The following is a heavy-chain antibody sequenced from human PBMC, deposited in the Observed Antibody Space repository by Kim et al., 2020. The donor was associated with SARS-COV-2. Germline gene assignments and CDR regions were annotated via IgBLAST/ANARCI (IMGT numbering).Heavy chain of an antibody. V-gene: IGHV2-70*01. CDR3: ARITYSSSWYWFDP. J-gene: IGHJ5*02. Sequence: STSLKTRLTISKDTSKNQVVLTMTNMDPVDTATYYCARITYSSSWYWFDPWGQGTLVTVSS. D-gene: IGHD6-13*01.